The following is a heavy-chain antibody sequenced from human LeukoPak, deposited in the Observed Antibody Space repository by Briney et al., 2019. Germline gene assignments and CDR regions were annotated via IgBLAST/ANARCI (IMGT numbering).Heavy chain of an antibody. J-gene: IGHJ4*02. Sequence: GGSLRLSCEASEISFSTYVMSWVRQAPGRGLEWVAGISARAGSAYYRDSLKGRLTISRDNSKNTLYLQMNDLRPEDTARYYCAKEGSGWFDGRYFDNWGQGTLLTVSS. CDR3: AKEGSGWFDGRYFDN. CDR1: EISFSTYV. CDR2: ISARAGSA. D-gene: IGHD6-19*01. V-gene: IGHV3-23*02.